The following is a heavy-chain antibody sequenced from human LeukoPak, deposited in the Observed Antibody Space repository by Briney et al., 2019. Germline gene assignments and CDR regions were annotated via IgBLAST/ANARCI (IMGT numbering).Heavy chain of an antibody. Sequence: GGGLQISCYGSGGRFTSYWIGWGRPMPGEGLGGVGIRYPGESDTSDSPSFQGQVTISHAKSISTAYLQWSSLKASDTAMYYCARRDPYYDSSGDAFDTWGQGTMVTVSS. CDR1: GGRFTSYW. V-gene: IGHV5-51*01. J-gene: IGHJ3*02. CDR2: RYPGESDT. CDR3: ARRDPYYDSSGDAFDT. D-gene: IGHD3-22*01.